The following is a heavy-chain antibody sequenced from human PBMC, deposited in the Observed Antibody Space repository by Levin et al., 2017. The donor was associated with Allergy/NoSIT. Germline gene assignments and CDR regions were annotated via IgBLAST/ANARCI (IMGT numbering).Heavy chain of an antibody. CDR3: AKDNSYASGYDYYFDY. V-gene: IGHV3-23*01. J-gene: IGHJ4*02. CDR2: ISGSGGST. Sequence: PGGSLRLSCAASGFTFSSYAMSWVRQAPGKGLEWVSAISGSGGSTYYADSVKGRFTISRDNSKNTLYLQMNSLRAEDTAVYYCAKDNSYASGYDYYFDYWGQGTLVTVSS. CDR1: GFTFSSYA. D-gene: IGHD5-12*01.